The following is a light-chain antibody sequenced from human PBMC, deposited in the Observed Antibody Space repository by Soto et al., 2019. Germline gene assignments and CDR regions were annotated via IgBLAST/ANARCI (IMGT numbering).Light chain of an antibody. CDR2: GAF. CDR1: QSLSSSY. CDR3: QQHETLIT. V-gene: IGKV3-20*01. J-gene: IGKJ5*01. Sequence: EIVLTQSPVTLSLPPGERATVSCRASQSLSSSYFAWYQHKPGQGPRLLIYGAFTTATGIPDSFSGSGSGTDFTLTIRRLEPEDFAVYYCQQHETLITFGQGTRLEIK.